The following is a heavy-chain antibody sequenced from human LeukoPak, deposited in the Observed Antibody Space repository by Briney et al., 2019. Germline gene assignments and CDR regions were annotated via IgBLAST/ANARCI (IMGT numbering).Heavy chain of an antibody. CDR2: ISSSSSTI. CDR1: GFTFSTYT. V-gene: IGHV3-48*02. D-gene: IGHD2-21*02. J-gene: IGHJ4*02. CDR3: ARVASLAYCGGDCYFGDY. Sequence: GGSLRLPCAASGFTFSTYTMNWVRQAPGKGLEWVSYISSSSSTIDYADSVKGRFTISRDNAKNSLYLQMNSLRDEDTAVYYCARVASLAYCGGDCYFGDYWGQGTLVTVSS.